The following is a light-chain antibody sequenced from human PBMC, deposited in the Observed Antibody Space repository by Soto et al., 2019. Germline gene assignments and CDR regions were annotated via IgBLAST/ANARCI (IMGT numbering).Light chain of an antibody. J-gene: IGLJ2*01. V-gene: IGLV2-23*01. CDR2: EAT. CDR1: NNDVGSYNL. CDR3: SSYGGFNWYVT. Sequence: QSALTQPASVSGSPGQSITISCTGINNDVGSYNLVSWYQLHPGKAPKIIIFEATKRPSGVSNRFSGSQSGNTASLTISGLQAEDEADYYCSSYGGFNWYVTFGGGTKLTVL.